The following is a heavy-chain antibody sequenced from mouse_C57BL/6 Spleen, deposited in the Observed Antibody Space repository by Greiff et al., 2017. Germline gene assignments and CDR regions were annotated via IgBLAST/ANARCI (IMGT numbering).Heavy chain of an antibody. CDR1: GYTFTDYY. J-gene: IGHJ4*01. V-gene: IGHV1-26*01. CDR2: INPNNGGT. CDR3: ARTGYARDY. Sequence: EVQLQQSGPELVQPGASVKISCKASGYTFTDYYMNWVKQSHGKSLEWIGDINPNNGGTSYNQKFKGKATLTVDKSSSTAYMELRSLTSEDSAVYYCARTGYARDYWGKGTSVTVSS. D-gene: IGHD4-1*01.